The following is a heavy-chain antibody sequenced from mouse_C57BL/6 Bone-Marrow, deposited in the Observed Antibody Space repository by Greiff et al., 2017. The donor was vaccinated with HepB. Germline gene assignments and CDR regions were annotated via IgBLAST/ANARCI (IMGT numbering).Heavy chain of an antibody. CDR3: ARPRAY. J-gene: IGHJ3*01. CDR1: VYTFTSYW. Sequence: PLHHPFSSLFNPLSSFNMSCKASVYTFTSYWITWVKHRPVQGLEWIGDIYPGSGSTNYNEKFKSKATLTVDTSSSTAYMQLSSLTSEDSAVYYCARPRAYWGLGTLVTVSA. CDR2: IYPGSGST. V-gene: IGHV1-55*01.